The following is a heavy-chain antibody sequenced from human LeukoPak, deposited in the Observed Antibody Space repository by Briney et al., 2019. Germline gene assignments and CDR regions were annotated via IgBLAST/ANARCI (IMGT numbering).Heavy chain of an antibody. CDR2: ISDDGSNK. D-gene: IGHD4-17*01. CDR1: GFTFSSYG. Sequence: PGGSLRLSCVASGFTFSSYGMHWVRQAPGKGLEWVAVISDDGSNKYYADSVKGRFTISRDNSKNTLYLQMNSLRAEDTAVYYCAKADPFDYGDYFFNYYYGMDVWGQGTTVTVSS. CDR3: AKADPFDYGDYFFNYYYGMDV. J-gene: IGHJ6*02. V-gene: IGHV3-30*18.